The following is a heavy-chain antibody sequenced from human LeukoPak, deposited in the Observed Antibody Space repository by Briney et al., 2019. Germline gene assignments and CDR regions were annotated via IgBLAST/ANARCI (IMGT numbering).Heavy chain of an antibody. Sequence: SETLSLTCTVSGGSISGYYWSWIRQPPGKGLEWIGYIYHSGSTYYNPSLKSRVTISVDRSKNQFSLKLSSVTAADTAVYYCASKTNYYYYYGMDVWGQGTTVTVSS. CDR3: ASKTNYYYYYGMDV. CDR1: GGSISGYY. V-gene: IGHV4-59*04. J-gene: IGHJ6*02. CDR2: IYHSGST.